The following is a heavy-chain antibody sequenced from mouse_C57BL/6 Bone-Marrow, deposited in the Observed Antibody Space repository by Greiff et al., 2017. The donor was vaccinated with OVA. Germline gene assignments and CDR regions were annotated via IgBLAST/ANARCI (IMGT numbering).Heavy chain of an antibody. D-gene: IGHD1-1*01. CDR2: IDPANGNT. CDR3: ADYCGSSYGFDD. V-gene: IGHV14-3*01. J-gene: IGHJ2*01. CDR1: GFNIKTTY. Sequence: EVQLKESVAELVGPGASVKLSCTASGFNIKTTYMHWVKQRPEQGLEWIGRIDPANGNTKYAPKFQGKATITADTSSNTAYLQLSSLTSEDTAIYYCADYCGSSYGFDDWGKGTTLTVSS.